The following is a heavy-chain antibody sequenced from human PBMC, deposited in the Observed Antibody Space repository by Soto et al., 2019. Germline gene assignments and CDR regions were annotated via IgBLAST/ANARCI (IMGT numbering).Heavy chain of an antibody. D-gene: IGHD2-15*01. J-gene: IGHJ3*02. CDR1: GFTFSSHG. V-gene: IGHV3-33*01. CDR2: IWYDGSDK. CDR3: ARLYCSASSCYSVGGFDI. Sequence: QEQLVESGGGVVQPGRSLGLSCAASGFTFSSHGMHWVRQAPGKELEWVAVIWYDGSDKYSSDSVKGRFTISRDNSKNTLYLQMNSLRAEDTAVYYCARLYCSASSCYSVGGFDIWGQGTMVTVSS.